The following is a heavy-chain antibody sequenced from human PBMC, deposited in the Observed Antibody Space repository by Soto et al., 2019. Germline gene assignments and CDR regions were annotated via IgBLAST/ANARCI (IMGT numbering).Heavy chain of an antibody. V-gene: IGHV4-59*01. D-gene: IGHD3-9*01. Sequence: SETLSLTCTVSGGSISSYYWSWIRQPPGEGLEWIGYIYYSGSTNYNPSLKSRVTISVDTSKNQFSLKLSSVTAADTAVYYCTKDAKFDDIYTGYFVNDLWGQGTPVTVSS. CDR1: GGSISSYY. J-gene: IGHJ5*02. CDR3: TKDAKFDDIYTGYFVNDL. CDR2: IYYSGST.